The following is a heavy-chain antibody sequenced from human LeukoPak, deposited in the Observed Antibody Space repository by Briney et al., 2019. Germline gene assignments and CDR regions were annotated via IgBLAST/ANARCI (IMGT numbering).Heavy chain of an antibody. CDR2: IKQDGSEK. Sequence: GRSLRLSCAAPGFTFSSYWMSWARQAPGKGLEWVANIKQDGSEKYYVDSVKGRFTISRDNAKNSLYLQMNSLRAEDTAVYYCAREPYYDILTGSDYYFDYWGQGTLVTVSS. CDR3: AREPYYDILTGSDYYFDY. D-gene: IGHD3-9*01. V-gene: IGHV3-7*03. CDR1: GFTFSSYW. J-gene: IGHJ4*02.